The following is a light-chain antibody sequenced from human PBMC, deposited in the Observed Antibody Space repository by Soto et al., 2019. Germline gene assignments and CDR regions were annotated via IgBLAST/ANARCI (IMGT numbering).Light chain of an antibody. J-gene: IGKJ1*01. V-gene: IGKV3-15*01. CDR3: QHYNDLPLT. Sequence: EKVMTQSPATLSVSPGERVTLSCRASQSVVTNLAWYQQKPGQAPRLLISGASTRATGIPDRFIGSGSVTEFTLTITSLQSEDFAVYYCQHYNDLPLTFGQGTKVEIK. CDR2: GAS. CDR1: QSVVTN.